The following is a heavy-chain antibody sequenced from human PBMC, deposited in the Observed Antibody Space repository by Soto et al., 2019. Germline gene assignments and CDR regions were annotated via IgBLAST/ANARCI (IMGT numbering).Heavy chain of an antibody. CDR1: GFTFSSYG. D-gene: IGHD3-22*01. CDR3: ATRIVGRNYYSDMDV. V-gene: IGHV3-30*03. CDR2: ILYDGSNK. Sequence: QVQLVKSGGGVVQPGRSLRLSCAASGFTFSSYGMHWVRQAPGKGLEWVAVILYDGSNKYYADSVKGRFTISRDNSKNTLYLQMNSLIAEDTAVYYCATRIVGRNYYSDMDVWAQGTTVTVSS. J-gene: IGHJ6*02.